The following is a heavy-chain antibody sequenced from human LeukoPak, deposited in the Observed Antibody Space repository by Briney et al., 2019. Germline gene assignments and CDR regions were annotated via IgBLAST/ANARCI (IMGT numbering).Heavy chain of an antibody. V-gene: IGHV4-59*01. J-gene: IGHJ4*02. Sequence: SETLSLTCTVSGGSTSSYYWSWIRQPPGKGLEWIGYIYYSGSTNYNPSLKSRVTISVDTSKNQFSLKLSSVTAADTAVYYCARDRRPGPYYFDYWGQGTLVTVSS. CDR3: ARDRRPGPYYFDY. CDR1: GGSTSSYY. CDR2: IYYSGST.